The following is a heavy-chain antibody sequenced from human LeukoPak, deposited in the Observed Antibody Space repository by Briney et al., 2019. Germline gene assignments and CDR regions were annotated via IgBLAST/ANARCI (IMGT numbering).Heavy chain of an antibody. Sequence: PGGSLRLSCAASGFTFSTYAMSWVRQAPGKGLEWVSGISGSGGSTYYADSVKGRFTISRDNSKNTLYLQMNSLRAEDTAVYYCAKDLSDSGYYYHYWGQGTLVTVSS. J-gene: IGHJ4*02. CDR2: ISGSGGST. D-gene: IGHD3-22*01. CDR1: GFTFSTYA. CDR3: AKDLSDSGYYYHY. V-gene: IGHV3-23*01.